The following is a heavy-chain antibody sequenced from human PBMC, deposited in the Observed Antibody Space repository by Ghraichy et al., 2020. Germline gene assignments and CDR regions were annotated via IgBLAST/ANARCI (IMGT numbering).Heavy chain of an antibody. J-gene: IGHJ6*02. CDR3: ASSYYDFWSGYRPSDYYYGMDV. CDR2: IYSGGST. CDR1: GFTVSSNY. Sequence: GGSLRLSCAASGFTVSSNYMSWVRQAPGKGLEWVSVIYSGGSTYYADSVKGRFTISRDNSKNTLYLQMNSLRAEDTAVYYCASSYYDFWSGYRPSDYYYGMDVWGQGTTVTVSS. D-gene: IGHD3-3*01. V-gene: IGHV3-53*01.